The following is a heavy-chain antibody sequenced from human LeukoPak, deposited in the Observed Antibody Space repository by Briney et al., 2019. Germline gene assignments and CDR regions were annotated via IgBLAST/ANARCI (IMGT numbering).Heavy chain of an antibody. CDR2: IWYDGSNK. D-gene: IGHD6-19*01. CDR3: ARDLGSGWPYYFDY. J-gene: IGHJ4*02. CDR1: GFTFSSYG. V-gene: IGHV3-33*01. Sequence: GRSLRLSCAASGFTFSSYGMHWVRQAPGKGLEWVAVIWYDGSNKYYADSVKGRFTISRDNSKNTLYLQMNSLRAEDTAVYYCARDLGSGWPYYFDYWGQGTLVTVSS.